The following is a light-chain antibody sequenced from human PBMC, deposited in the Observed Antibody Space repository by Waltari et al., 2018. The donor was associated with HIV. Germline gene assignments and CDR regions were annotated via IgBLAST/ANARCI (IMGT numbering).Light chain of an antibody. V-gene: IGKV1-NL1*01. CDR1: HAIRHS. Sequence: DIQMTQSPSSLSASVGDTVIITCRASHAIRHSLAWYQQKPRQAPRLLLYAPSRLQRGVPSRFSGSASATDYTLAITSLQPEDFATYYCQQYYSAPPWTFGQGTRV. CDR3: QQYYSAPPWT. CDR2: APS. J-gene: IGKJ1*01.